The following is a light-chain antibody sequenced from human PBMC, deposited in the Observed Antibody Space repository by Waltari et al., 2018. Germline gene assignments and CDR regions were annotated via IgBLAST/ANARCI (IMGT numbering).Light chain of an antibody. Sequence: DIQMTQSPSSLSASVGDRVTITCRASQSISSYLNWYQQKPGKAPKLLIYAASSLQSGVPSRFSGSRSGTHFTFTISSLQPEDIATYYCQQYDNLPSFGGGTKVEI. J-gene: IGKJ4*01. CDR1: QSISSY. CDR2: AAS. V-gene: IGKV1-33*01. CDR3: QQYDNLPS.